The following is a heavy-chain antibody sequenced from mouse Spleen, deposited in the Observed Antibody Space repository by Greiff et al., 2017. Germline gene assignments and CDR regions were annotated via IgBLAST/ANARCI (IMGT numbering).Heavy chain of an antibody. V-gene: IGHV1-50*01. CDR3: ARREDYDAWYFDV. D-gene: IGHD2-4*01. CDR2: IDPSDSYT. J-gene: IGHJ1*03. Sequence: QVQLKESGAELVKPGASVKLSCKASGYTFTSYWVQWVKQRPGQGLEWIGEIDPSDSYTNNNQKFKGKATLTVDTSSSTAYMQLSSLTSEDSAVYYCARREDYDAWYFDVWGTGTTVTVSS. CDR1: GYTFTSYW.